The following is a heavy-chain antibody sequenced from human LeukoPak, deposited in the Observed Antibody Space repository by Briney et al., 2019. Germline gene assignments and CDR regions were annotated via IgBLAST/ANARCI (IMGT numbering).Heavy chain of an antibody. Sequence: PSETLSLTCAAYGGSFSGYYWSWIRQPPGKGLEWIGEINHSGSTNYNPSLKSRVTISVDTSKNQFSLKLSSVIAADTAVYYCARGAYGSGSYNWFDPWGQGTLVTVSS. CDR3: ARGAYGSGSYNWFDP. CDR2: INHSGST. CDR1: GGSFSGYY. J-gene: IGHJ5*02. V-gene: IGHV4-34*01. D-gene: IGHD3-10*01.